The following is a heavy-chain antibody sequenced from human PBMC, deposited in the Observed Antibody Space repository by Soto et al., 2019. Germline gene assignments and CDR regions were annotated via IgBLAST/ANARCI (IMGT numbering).Heavy chain of an antibody. Sequence: GGSLRLSCAASGVTFISYAMSWVRQATGKGLEWVSAISGSGGSTYYADSVKGRFTISRDNSKNTLYLQMNSLRAEDTAVYYCAKTLYYYDSSGYQWGQGTLVTVSS. CDR3: AKTLYYYDSSGYQ. CDR1: GVTFISYA. J-gene: IGHJ4*02. CDR2: ISGSGGST. D-gene: IGHD3-22*01. V-gene: IGHV3-23*01.